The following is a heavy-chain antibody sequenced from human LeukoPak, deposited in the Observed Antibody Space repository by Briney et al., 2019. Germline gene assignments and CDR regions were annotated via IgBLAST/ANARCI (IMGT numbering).Heavy chain of an antibody. CDR2: INHSGST. CDR1: GGSFSGYY. V-gene: IGHV4-34*01. CDR3: ARLRRGTYTRVLDY. D-gene: IGHD3-10*01. Sequence: SETLSLTCAVYGGSFSGYYWSWVRQPPGKGLEWIGEINHSGSTNYNPSLKSRVTISVDTSKNQFSLKLSSVTAADTAVYYCARLRRGTYTRVLDYWGQGTLVTVSS. J-gene: IGHJ4*02.